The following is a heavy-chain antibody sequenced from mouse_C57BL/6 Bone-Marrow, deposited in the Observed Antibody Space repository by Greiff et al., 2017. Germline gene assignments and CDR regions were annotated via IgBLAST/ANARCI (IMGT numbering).Heavy chain of an antibody. CDR2: ISDGGSYT. J-gene: IGHJ2*01. CDR1: GFTFSSYA. Sequence: EVQLVESGGGLVKPGGSLKLSCAASGFTFSSYAMSWVRQTPEKRLEWVATISDGGSYTYYPANVKGRFTISRDNTKNNLYLQMSHLKSEVTAIYYCARYDDYGLFDFWGQGTTLTGSS. V-gene: IGHV5-4*01. D-gene: IGHD2-3*01. CDR3: ARYDDYGLFDF.